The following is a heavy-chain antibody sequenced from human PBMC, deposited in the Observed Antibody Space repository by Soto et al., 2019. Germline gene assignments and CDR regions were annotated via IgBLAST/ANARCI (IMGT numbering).Heavy chain of an antibody. Sequence: EVQLVESGGGLVQPGGSLRLSCEASGFTFRSYAMHWVRQAPGKGLEYVSTIRSNEGSTYYANSMEGRFTISRDNFKNTLYLQMGSLRAEDTAVYYCARDTAEAGHDYWGQGTLVTVSS. J-gene: IGHJ4*02. V-gene: IGHV3-64*01. CDR2: IRSNEGST. CDR1: GFTFRSYA. CDR3: ARDTAEAGHDY.